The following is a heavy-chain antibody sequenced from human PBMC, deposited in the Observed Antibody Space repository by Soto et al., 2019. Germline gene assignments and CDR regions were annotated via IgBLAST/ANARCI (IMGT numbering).Heavy chain of an antibody. J-gene: IGHJ4*02. CDR2: ISAYNGNT. Sequence: QVQLVQSGAEVKKPGASVKVSCKASGYTFTSYGISWVRQAPGQGLEWMGWISAYNGNTNYAQKLQGRVTMTTDTPTSTAYMELRSLRSDDTAVYYCARVPRTMVLGVIITGDYWGQGTLVTVSS. CDR3: ARVPRTMVLGVIITGDY. D-gene: IGHD3-10*01. CDR1: GYTFTSYG. V-gene: IGHV1-18*01.